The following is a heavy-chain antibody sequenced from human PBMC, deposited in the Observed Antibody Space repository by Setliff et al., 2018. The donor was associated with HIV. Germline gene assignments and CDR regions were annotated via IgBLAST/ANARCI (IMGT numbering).Heavy chain of an antibody. Sequence: GGSLRLSCEASGFTFSTYSMNWVRQAPGKGLEWVSSISSSSRSKYYADSVKGRFTISRDNANNSLYLQMNSLTAEDTAVYYCARDVSWRVRTYIDYWGQGALVTVSS. CDR2: ISSSSRSK. V-gene: IGHV3-21*01. CDR3: ARDVSWRVRTYIDY. D-gene: IGHD3-3*01. CDR1: GFTFSTYS. J-gene: IGHJ4*02.